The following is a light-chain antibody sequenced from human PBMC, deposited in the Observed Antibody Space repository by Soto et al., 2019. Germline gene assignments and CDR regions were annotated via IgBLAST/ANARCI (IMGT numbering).Light chain of an antibody. CDR2: DAS. Sequence: EIVLTQSQSTLSACLGENATLSCLASQRVNSGLAWYHQKPGQTPRLLIYDASTRSTGIPTRFSGSGSGTDFTLTISSLQSEDFAVYYCQQYNNWPWTFGQGTKVDI. CDR1: QRVNSG. V-gene: IGKV3-15*01. CDR3: QQYNNWPWT. J-gene: IGKJ1*01.